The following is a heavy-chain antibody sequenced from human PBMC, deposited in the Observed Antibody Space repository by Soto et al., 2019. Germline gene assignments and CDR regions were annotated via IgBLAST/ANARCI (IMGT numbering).Heavy chain of an antibody. V-gene: IGHV3-48*02. D-gene: IGHD3-3*01. CDR3: ARESNTIFGVVTDFDH. Sequence: EVQLVESGGGLVQPGGSLRLSCAASGFTFSTYSMNWVRQAPGKGLEWISYISRTSSPTYYADSVKGRFTISRDNAKNSLYLQMNSLRDDDTAVYYCARESNTIFGVVTDFDHWGQGTLVTVSS. CDR1: GFTFSTYS. CDR2: ISRTSSPT. J-gene: IGHJ4*02.